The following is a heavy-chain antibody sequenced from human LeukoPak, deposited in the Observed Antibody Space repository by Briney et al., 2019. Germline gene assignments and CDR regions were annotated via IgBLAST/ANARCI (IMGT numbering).Heavy chain of an antibody. J-gene: IGHJ5*02. Sequence: ASVKVSCKASGGAFSSYAISWVRQAPGQGLEWMGGIIPIFGTANYAQKFQGRVTITADKSTSTAYMELSGLRSEDTAVYYCARLSSGVAATWNWFDPWGQGTLVTVSS. CDR1: GGAFSSYA. V-gene: IGHV1-69*06. D-gene: IGHD2-15*01. CDR2: IIPIFGTA. CDR3: ARLSSGVAATWNWFDP.